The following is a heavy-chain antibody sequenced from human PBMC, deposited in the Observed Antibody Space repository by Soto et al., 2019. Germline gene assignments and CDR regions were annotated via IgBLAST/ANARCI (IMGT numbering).Heavy chain of an antibody. CDR2: IYYSGST. J-gene: IGHJ2*01. V-gene: IGHV4-31*03. CDR1: GGSISSGGYY. CDR3: ARDYQSGSTYWYFDL. D-gene: IGHD3-10*01. Sequence: QVQLQESGPGLVKPSQTLSLTCTVSGGSISSGGYYWSWIRQHPGKGLEWIGYIYYSGSTYYNPSLKSRVTLSVDTYKNQFSLKLSSVTAADTAVYYCARDYQSGSTYWYFDLWGRGTLVTVSS.